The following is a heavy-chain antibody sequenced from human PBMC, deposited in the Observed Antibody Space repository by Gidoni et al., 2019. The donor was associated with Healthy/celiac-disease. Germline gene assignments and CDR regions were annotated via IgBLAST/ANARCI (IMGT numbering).Heavy chain of an antibody. D-gene: IGHD3-10*01. V-gene: IGHV5-51*01. J-gene: IGHJ5*02. CDR3: ARALGYYGSGSSGWFDP. Sequence: PGDFDTRYSPSFQVQVTISADKSISTAYLQWSSLKASDTAMYYCARALGYYGSGSSGWFDPWGQGTLVTVSS. CDR2: PGDFDT.